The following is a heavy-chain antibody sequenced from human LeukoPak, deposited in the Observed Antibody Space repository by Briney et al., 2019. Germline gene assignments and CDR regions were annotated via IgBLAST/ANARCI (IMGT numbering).Heavy chain of an antibody. D-gene: IGHD1-26*01. CDR3: ARTRYSGSQIDY. V-gene: IGHV1-2*06. CDR2: INPNSGGT. CDR1: GYTFTGYY. J-gene: IGHJ4*02. Sequence: ASVKVSCKASGYTFTGYYMHWMRQAPGQGLEWMGRINPNSGGTNYAQKFQGRVTMTRDTSISTAYMELSRLRSDDTAVYYCARTRYSGSQIDYWGQGTLVTVSS.